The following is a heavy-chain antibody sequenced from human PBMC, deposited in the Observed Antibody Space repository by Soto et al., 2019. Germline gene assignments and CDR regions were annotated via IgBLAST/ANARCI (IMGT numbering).Heavy chain of an antibody. D-gene: IGHD3-9*01. CDR3: ARDQDYDILTGEPYYYYGMDV. CDR1: GYTFTGYY. CDR2: INPNSGGT. Sequence: QVQLVQSGAEVKKPGASVKVSCKASGYTFTGYYMHWVRQAPGQGLEWMGWINPNSGGTNYAQKFRGRVTMTRDTSISTAYMELSRLRSDDTAVYYCARDQDYDILTGEPYYYYGMDVWGQGTTVTVSS. J-gene: IGHJ6*02. V-gene: IGHV1-2*02.